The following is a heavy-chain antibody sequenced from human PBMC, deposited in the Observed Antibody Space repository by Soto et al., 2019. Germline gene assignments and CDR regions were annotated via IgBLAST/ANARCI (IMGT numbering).Heavy chain of an antibody. CDR2: ISGSGGST. V-gene: IGHV3-23*01. Sequence: EVQLLESGGGLVQPGGSLRLSCAASGFTFSSYAMSWVRQAPGKGLEWVSAISGSGGSTYYADSVKGRFTISRDNSKNTLYLKMNSLSDEDTAVYYCARELGHGSFCPDYWGQGTLVTVSS. D-gene: IGHD1-26*01. CDR3: ARELGHGSFCPDY. J-gene: IGHJ4*02. CDR1: GFTFSSYA.